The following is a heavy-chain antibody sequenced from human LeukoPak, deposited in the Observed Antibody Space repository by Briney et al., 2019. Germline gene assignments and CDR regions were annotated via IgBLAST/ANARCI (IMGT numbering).Heavy chain of an antibody. CDR3: ARPLRTTVTTYYFDY. V-gene: IGHV3-48*03. J-gene: IGHJ4*02. CDR1: GFTFSSYE. Sequence: GGSPRLSCAASGFTFSSYEMNWVRQAPGKGLGWVSYISSSGSTIYYADSVKGRFTISRDNAKNSLYLQMNSLRAEDTAVYYCARPLRTTVTTYYFDYWGQGTLVTVSS. D-gene: IGHD4-17*01. CDR2: ISSSGSTI.